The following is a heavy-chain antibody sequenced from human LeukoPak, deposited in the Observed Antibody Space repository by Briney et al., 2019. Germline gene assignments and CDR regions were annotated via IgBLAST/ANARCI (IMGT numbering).Heavy chain of an antibody. CDR1: GGSISSHY. CDR3: AGERGGMVRLDY. D-gene: IGHD3-10*01. V-gene: IGHV4-59*11. Sequence: SETLSLTCTVSGGSISSHYWSWIRQPPGKGLEWIGYIYYSGSTNYNPSLKGRVTISVDTSKNQFSLKLSSVTAADTAVYYCAGERGGMVRLDYWGQGTLVTVSS. J-gene: IGHJ4*02. CDR2: IYYSGST.